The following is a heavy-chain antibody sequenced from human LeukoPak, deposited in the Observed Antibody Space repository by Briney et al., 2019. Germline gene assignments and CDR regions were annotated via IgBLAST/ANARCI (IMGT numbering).Heavy chain of an antibody. CDR2: FAWDESAI. Sequence: GGSLRLSCITSGFNFRRYNMAWVRQAPGKGLEWLATFAWDESAIEYADSERGRFTISRDNAKNSVHLQMTGLRAEATAVYFCVTEFWYRFDYWGQGLLVTVSS. CDR3: VTEFWYRFDY. V-gene: IGHV3-7*01. D-gene: IGHD3-3*01. CDR1: GFNFRRYN. J-gene: IGHJ4*02.